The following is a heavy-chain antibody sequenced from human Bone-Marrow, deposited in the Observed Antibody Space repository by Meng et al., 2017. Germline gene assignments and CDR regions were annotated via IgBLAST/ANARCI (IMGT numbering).Heavy chain of an antibody. J-gene: IGHJ5*02. D-gene: IGHD2-15*01. V-gene: IGHV3-23*01. CDR3: AKSPSSEVVPATRWFDP. CDR1: GSTFSSYA. CDR2: ISGSGSST. Sequence: GESLKISCAASGSTFSSYAMSWVRQAPGKGLEWVSAISGSGSSTYYADSLNGRFTISRNNSKNTLNLQMHSLRAEDTAIYYCAKSPSSEVVPATRWFDPWGQGTLVTVSS.